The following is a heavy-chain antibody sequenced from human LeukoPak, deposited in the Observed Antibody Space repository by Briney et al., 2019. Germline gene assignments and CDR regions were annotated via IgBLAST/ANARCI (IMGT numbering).Heavy chain of an antibody. J-gene: IGHJ4*02. V-gene: IGHV1-2*02. CDR2: INPNSGGT. CDR3: ARDWGDPYYFDY. CDR1: GYTFTGYY. D-gene: IGHD2-21*02. Sequence: ASVKVSCKASGYTFTGYYMHWVRQAPGQGLEWMGWINPNSGGTNYAQKLQGRVTMTRDTSISTAYMELSRLRSDDTAVYYCARDWGDPYYFDYWGQGTLVTVSS.